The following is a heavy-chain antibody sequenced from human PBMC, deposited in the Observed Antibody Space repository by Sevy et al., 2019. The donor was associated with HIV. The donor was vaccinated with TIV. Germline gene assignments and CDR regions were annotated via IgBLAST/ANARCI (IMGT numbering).Heavy chain of an antibody. CDR2: IYYSGST. CDR3: ARDQAGIAAARTKQGPIGWFDP. Sequence: SETLSLTCTVSGGSISSYYWSWIRQPPGKGLEWIGYIYYSGSTNYNPSLKSRVTISVDTSKNQFSLKLSSVTAADTAVYYCARDQAGIAAARTKQGPIGWFDPWGQGTLVTVSS. D-gene: IGHD6-13*01. J-gene: IGHJ5*02. CDR1: GGSISSYY. V-gene: IGHV4-59*13.